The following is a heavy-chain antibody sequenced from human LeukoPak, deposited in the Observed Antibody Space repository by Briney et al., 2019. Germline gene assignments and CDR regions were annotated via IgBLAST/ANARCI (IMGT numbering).Heavy chain of an antibody. CDR1: GFTFSSYS. V-gene: IGHV3-21*01. CDR2: ISSSSSYI. D-gene: IGHD2-15*01. Sequence: GGSLRLSCAASGFTFSSYSMNWVRQAPGKGLEWVSSISSSSSYIYYADSVKGRFTISRDNAKNPLYLQMNSLRAEDTAVYYCARDGSEEKRTYYMDVWGKGTTVTVSS. CDR3: ARDGSEEKRTYYMDV. J-gene: IGHJ6*03.